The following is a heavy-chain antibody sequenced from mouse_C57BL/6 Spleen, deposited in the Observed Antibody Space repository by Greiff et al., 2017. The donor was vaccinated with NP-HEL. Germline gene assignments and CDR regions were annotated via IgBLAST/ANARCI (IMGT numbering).Heavy chain of an antibody. CDR1: GYTFTSYG. Sequence: QVQLQQSGAELARPGASVKLSCKASGYTFTSYGISWVKQRTGQGLEWIGEIYPRSGNTYYNEKFKGKATLTADKSSSTAYMELRSLTSEDSAVYYCAIEERGFAYWGQGTLVTVSA. CDR2: IYPRSGNT. CDR3: AIEERGFAY. J-gene: IGHJ3*01. V-gene: IGHV1-81*01.